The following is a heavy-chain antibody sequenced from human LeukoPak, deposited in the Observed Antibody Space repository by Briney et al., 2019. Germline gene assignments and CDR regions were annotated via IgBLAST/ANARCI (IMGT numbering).Heavy chain of an antibody. CDR3: ARALGSSAYYYLKVGAFDI. CDR2: ISSSSSYI. J-gene: IGHJ3*02. CDR1: GFTFSSYS. D-gene: IGHD3-22*01. Sequence: GGSLRLSCAASGFTFSSYSMNWVRQAPGKGPEWVSSISSSSSYIYYADSVKGRFTISRDNAKRSLFLQMNSLRAEDTAVYYCARALGSSAYYYLKVGAFDIWGQGTMVTVSS. V-gene: IGHV3-21*01.